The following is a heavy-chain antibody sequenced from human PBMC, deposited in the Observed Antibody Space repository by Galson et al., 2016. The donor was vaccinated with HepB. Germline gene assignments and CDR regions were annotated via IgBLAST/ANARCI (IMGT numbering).Heavy chain of an antibody. D-gene: IGHD3-3*01. V-gene: IGHV1-8*01. CDR1: GYTFTSYD. CDR3: TLGGYDFWSGYNPYQYYGMDV. J-gene: IGHJ6*02. CDR2: MNPNSGNT. Sequence: SVKVSCKASGYTFTSYDINWVRQATGQGLEWMGWMNPNSGNTGYAQKFQGRVTMTRNTFRSTAYMELSSLNSEDTAVYFCTLGGYDFWSGYNPYQYYGMDVWGRGTTVTVSS.